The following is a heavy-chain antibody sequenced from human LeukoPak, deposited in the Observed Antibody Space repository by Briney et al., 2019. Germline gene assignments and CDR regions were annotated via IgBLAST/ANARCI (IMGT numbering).Heavy chain of an antibody. CDR3: ARGRGWIDP. D-gene: IGHD5-24*01. CDR1: GFTFTNNW. J-gene: IGHJ5*02. Sequence: PGGSLRLSCAASGFTFTNNWMTWFRQAPGKGLEWVANVNEDGSEQNYVDSVKGRFTISRDNAKNSVYLQMNNLRVEETAVYYCARGRGWIDPWGQGTLVTVSS. CDR2: VNEDGSEQ. V-gene: IGHV3-7*01.